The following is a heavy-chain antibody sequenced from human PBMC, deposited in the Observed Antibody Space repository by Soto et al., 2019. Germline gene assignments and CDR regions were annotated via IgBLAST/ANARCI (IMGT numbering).Heavy chain of an antibody. D-gene: IGHD6-6*01. CDR2: ISYDGSNK. CDR1: GFTFSSYG. Sequence: QVQLVESGGGVVQPGRSLRLSCAASGFTFSSYGMHWVRQAPGKGLEWVAVISYDGSNKYYADSVKGRFTISGDNSKNTLYLQMNSLRAEDKAVYYCAKDPRSSSLWVPDYWGQGTLVTVSS. J-gene: IGHJ4*02. V-gene: IGHV3-30*18. CDR3: AKDPRSSSLWVPDY.